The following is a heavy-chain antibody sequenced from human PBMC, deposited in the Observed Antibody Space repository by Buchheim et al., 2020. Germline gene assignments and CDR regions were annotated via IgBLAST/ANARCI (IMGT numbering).Heavy chain of an antibody. V-gene: IGHV4-39*01. J-gene: IGHJ4*02. Sequence: QLQLQESGPGLVKPSETLSLTCTVSGGSISSSSYYWGWIRQPPGKGLEWIGSIYYSGSTYYNPSLKSRVTISVDTSKNQFSLKLSSVTAADTAVYYCARKYCSGGSCLPFDYWGQGTL. D-gene: IGHD2-15*01. CDR1: GGSISSSSYY. CDR2: IYYSGST. CDR3: ARKYCSGGSCLPFDY.